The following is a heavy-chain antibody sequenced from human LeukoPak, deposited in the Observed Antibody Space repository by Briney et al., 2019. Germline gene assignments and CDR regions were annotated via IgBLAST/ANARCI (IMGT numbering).Heavy chain of an antibody. CDR1: GYSISSGYY. J-gene: IGHJ4*02. D-gene: IGHD2-2*02. V-gene: IGHV4-38-2*01. Sequence: AETLTLTCAVSGYSISSGYYCGWIRPPPGEGVEWLWIIYHSGCTYYDPSLKSRVTISVDTAKNQFSLKLSSVTAADTAVYYCARRLGYCSRTSCYKRGDYWGQGNLVTVSS. CDR2: IYHSGCT. CDR3: ARRLGYCSRTSCYKRGDY.